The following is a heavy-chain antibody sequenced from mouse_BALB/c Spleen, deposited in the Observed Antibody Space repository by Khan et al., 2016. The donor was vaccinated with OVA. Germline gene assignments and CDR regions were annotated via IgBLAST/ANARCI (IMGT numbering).Heavy chain of an antibody. CDR1: GYTFTDYV. CDR2: IYPGSGNS. Sequence: QVQLQQSGPELVKPGASVKMSCKASGYTFTDYVINWVKQRSGQGLEWIGEIYPGSGNSYYSEKVKGKATLTADKSSTTAYMQLSSLTFEESAGYFCAKNYASWVAYWGQGTLVTVSA. CDR3: AKNYASWVAY. V-gene: IGHV1-77*01. D-gene: IGHD1-1*02. J-gene: IGHJ3*01.